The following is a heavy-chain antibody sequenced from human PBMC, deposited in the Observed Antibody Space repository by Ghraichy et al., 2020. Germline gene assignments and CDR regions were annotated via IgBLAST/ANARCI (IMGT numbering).Heavy chain of an antibody. Sequence: GGSLRLSCAASGFTFSNAWMNWVRQAPGKGLEWVGRIKSKTDGGTTDYAAPVKGRFTISRDDSKNTLYLQMNSLKTEDTAVYYCTTDKGSSGWYYYYYYGMDVWGQGTTVTVSS. CDR3: TTDKGSSGWYYYYYYGMDV. CDR1: GFTFSNAW. J-gene: IGHJ6*02. CDR2: IKSKTDGGTT. D-gene: IGHD6-19*01. V-gene: IGHV3-15*07.